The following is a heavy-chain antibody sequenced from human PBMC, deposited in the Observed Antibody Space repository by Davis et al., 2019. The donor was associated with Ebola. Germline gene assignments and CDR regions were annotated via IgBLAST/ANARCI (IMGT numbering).Heavy chain of an antibody. CDR2: INAGNGNT. D-gene: IGHD2-15*01. V-gene: IGHV1-3*01. CDR1: GYSFTSYA. J-gene: IGHJ4*02. Sequence: ASVKVSCKASGYSFTSYAMHWVRQAPGQRLEWMGWINAGNGNTKYSQKFQGRVTITRDTSASTAYMELSSLRSEDTAVYYCARPSLSGVVVAASFDYWGQGTLVTVSS. CDR3: ARPSLSGVVVAASFDY.